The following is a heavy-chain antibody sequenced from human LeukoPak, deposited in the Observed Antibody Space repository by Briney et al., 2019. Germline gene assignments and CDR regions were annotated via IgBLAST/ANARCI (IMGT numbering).Heavy chain of an antibody. J-gene: IGHJ4*02. CDR3: ARGSSQQLVDSFTY. CDR2: IYYSGST. V-gene: IGHV4-39*07. D-gene: IGHD6-13*01. Sequence: SETLSLTCTVSGGSISSSSYYWGWIRQPPGKGLEWIGSIYYSGSTYCNPSLKSRVTISVDTSKNQFSLKLSSVTAADTAVYYCARGSSQQLVDSFTYWGQGTLVTVSP. CDR1: GGSISSSSYY.